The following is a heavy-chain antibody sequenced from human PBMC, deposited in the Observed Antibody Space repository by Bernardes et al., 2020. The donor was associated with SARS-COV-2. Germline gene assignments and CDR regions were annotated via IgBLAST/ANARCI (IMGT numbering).Heavy chain of an antibody. V-gene: IGHV3-30-3*01. CDR1: GFTFSSYA. CDR3: ASGSYKLAYYYYGMDV. CDR2: ISYDGSNK. D-gene: IGHD1-26*01. J-gene: IGHJ6*02. Sequence: GGSLRLSCAASGFTFSSYAMHWVRQAPGKGLEWVAVISYDGSNKYYADSVKGRFTISRDNSKNTLYLQMNSLRAEDTAVYYCASGSYKLAYYYYGMDVWGQGTTVTVSS.